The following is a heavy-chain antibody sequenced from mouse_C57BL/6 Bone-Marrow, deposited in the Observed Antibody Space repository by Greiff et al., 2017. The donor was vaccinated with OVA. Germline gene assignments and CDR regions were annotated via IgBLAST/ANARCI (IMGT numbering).Heavy chain of an antibody. V-gene: IGHV5-4*01. CDR3: ARGSHYYGSSY. Sequence: EVQVVESGGGLVKPGGSLKLSCAASGFTFSSYAMSWVRQTPEKRLEWVATISDGGSYTYYPDNVKGRFTISRDNAKNNLYLQMSQLKSEDTAMYYCARGSHYYGSSYWGQGTTLTVSS. J-gene: IGHJ2*01. D-gene: IGHD1-1*01. CDR1: GFTFSSYA. CDR2: ISDGGSYT.